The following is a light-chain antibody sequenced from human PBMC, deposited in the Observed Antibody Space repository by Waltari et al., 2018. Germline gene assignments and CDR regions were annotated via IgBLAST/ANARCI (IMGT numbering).Light chain of an antibody. V-gene: IGKV3-20*01. J-gene: IGKJ1*01. Sequence: EIVLTQSPGTLSLSPGERATLSCRASQSITRNNLAWYQQIPCQAPRLLIYDASSRATDIPDRFSVSGSGTDCTLTVSRLEPADFAVYYCQQYGSSPWTFGQGTKVEIK. CDR2: DAS. CDR1: QSITRNN. CDR3: QQYGSSPWT.